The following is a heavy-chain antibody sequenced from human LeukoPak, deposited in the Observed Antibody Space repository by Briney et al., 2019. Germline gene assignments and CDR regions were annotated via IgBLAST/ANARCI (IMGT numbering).Heavy chain of an antibody. CDR1: GFTFSDYY. Sequence: GGSLRLSCAASGFTFSDYYMSWIRQAPGKGLEWISYLSGSGRTIYYADSVKGRFTTSRDNAKSSLYLQMDSLRAEDTAVYYCARYCSGGDCYDDAFDIWGQGTMVTVSS. CDR3: ARYCSGGDCYDDAFDI. D-gene: IGHD2-15*01. J-gene: IGHJ3*02. CDR2: LSGSGRTI. V-gene: IGHV3-11*01.